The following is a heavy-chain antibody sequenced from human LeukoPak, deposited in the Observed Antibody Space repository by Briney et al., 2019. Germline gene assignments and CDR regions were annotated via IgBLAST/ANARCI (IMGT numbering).Heavy chain of an antibody. CDR3: AKVTGGVCHLMGGCAFDI. Sequence: PGGSLRLSCAASGFTFSSYAMSWVRQAPGKGLEWVSAISGSGGSTYYADSVKGRFTISRDNSKNTLYLQMNSLRAEDTAVYYCAKVTGGVCHLMGGCAFDIWGQGTMVTVSS. V-gene: IGHV3-23*01. D-gene: IGHD2-8*02. CDR1: GFTFSSYA. J-gene: IGHJ3*02. CDR2: ISGSGGST.